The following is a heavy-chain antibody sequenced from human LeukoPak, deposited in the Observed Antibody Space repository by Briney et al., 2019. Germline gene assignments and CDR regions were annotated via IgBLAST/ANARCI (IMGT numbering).Heavy chain of an antibody. CDR3: ARWGNVFIAFDI. D-gene: IGHD3-16*01. V-gene: IGHV4-31*03. CDR2: IYYSGST. J-gene: IGHJ3*02. Sequence: PSETLSLTCTVSGGSISSGGYYWSWIRQHPGKGLEWVGYIYYSGSTYYNPSLKSRVTISVDTSKNQFSLKLSSVTAADTAVYYCARWGNVFIAFDIWGQGTMVTVSS. CDR1: GGSISSGGYY.